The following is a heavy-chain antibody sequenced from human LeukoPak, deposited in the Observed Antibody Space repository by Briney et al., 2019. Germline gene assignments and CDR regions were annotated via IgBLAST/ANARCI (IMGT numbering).Heavy chain of an antibody. D-gene: IGHD6-13*01. V-gene: IGHV1-18*01. Sequence: ASVKVSCKASGYTFTSYGVSWVRQAPGQGLEWMGWISVSNGNTNNGKKVQGRVTMTTDTSTSTAYMELRSLRSDDTAVYYCARYPLSYSSNWHYYFDYWGQGTLLTVSS. CDR2: ISVSNGNT. CDR3: ARYPLSYSSNWHYYFDY. J-gene: IGHJ4*02. CDR1: GYTFTSYG.